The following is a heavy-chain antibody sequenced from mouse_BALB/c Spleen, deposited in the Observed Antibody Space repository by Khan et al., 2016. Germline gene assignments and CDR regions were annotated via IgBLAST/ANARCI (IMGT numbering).Heavy chain of an antibody. CDR1: GYTFTSYW. CDR3: TRSWAARATGFAY. D-gene: IGHD3-1*01. V-gene: IGHV1S127*01. Sequence: QVQLQQPGAELVKPGASVKMSCKASGYTFTSYWMHWVKQRPGQGLEWIGVIDPSDSYTSYNQKFKGKATLTVDTSSSTAYMQLSSLTSEDSAVYYCTRSWAARATGFAYWGQGTLVTVSA. CDR2: IDPSDSYT. J-gene: IGHJ3*01.